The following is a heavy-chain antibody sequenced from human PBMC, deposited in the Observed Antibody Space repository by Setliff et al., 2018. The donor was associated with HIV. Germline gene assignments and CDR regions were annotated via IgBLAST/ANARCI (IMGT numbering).Heavy chain of an antibody. V-gene: IGHV3-30*04. Sequence: GGSLRLSCAASGFTFSTHGIHWVRQAPGKGLEWVAVISYDGRREHYADSVKGRFTISRDNSRNTLDLHMTSLSAEDTAVYYCARDQLNLRSYFYFGVDVWGQGTTVTV. CDR2: ISYDGRRE. J-gene: IGHJ6*02. CDR1: GFTFSTHG. D-gene: IGHD5-12*01. CDR3: ARDQLNLRSYFYFGVDV.